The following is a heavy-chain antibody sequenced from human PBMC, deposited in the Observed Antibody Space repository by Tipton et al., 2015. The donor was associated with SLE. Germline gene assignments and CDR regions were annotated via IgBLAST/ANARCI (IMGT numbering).Heavy chain of an antibody. Sequence: QLVQSGPEVKKPDASVKVSCKTSGYTFTGYYIHWVRQAPGQGLEWMGGIIPIFGTANYAQKFQGRVTITADESTSTAYMELSTLRSEDTAVYYCARLADNLGYDYGDYDRGGSYFDYWGQGTLVTVSS. J-gene: IGHJ4*02. CDR3: ARLADNLGYDYGDYDRGGSYFDY. CDR1: GYTFTGYY. CDR2: IIPIFGTA. V-gene: IGHV1-69*13. D-gene: IGHD4-17*01.